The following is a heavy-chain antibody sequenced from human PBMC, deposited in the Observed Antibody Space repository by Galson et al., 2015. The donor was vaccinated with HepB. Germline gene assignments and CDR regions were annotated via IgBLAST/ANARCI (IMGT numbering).Heavy chain of an antibody. J-gene: IGHJ3*02. D-gene: IGHD4-17*01. Sequence: LSLTCAVYGGSFSGYYWSWIRQPPGKGLEWIGEINHSGGTNYNPSLKSRVTISVDTSKNQFSLKLSSVTAADTAVYYCARGYRYGDYAGLARSRDAFDIWGQGTMVTVSS. CDR2: INHSGGT. CDR1: GGSFSGYY. CDR3: ARGYRYGDYAGLARSRDAFDI. V-gene: IGHV4-34*01.